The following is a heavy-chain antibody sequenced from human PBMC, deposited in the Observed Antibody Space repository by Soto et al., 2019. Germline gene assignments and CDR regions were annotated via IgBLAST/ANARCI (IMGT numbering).Heavy chain of an antibody. D-gene: IGHD3-10*01. CDR2: ITGRGDAT. CDR3: ARLTGSTFGFFDY. CDR1: GFTFSSYT. J-gene: IGHJ4*02. Sequence: EVQVLESGGGLVQPGESLRLSCAASGFTFSSYTMSWVRQAPGKGLEWVSAITGRGDATSYADSVRGRFTISRDNSKNTLYLQMNSLRAEDTAIYFCARLTGSTFGFFDYWGQGTLVTVSS. V-gene: IGHV3-23*01.